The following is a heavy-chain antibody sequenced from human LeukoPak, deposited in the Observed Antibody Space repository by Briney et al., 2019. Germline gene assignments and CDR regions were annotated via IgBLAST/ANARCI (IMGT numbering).Heavy chain of an antibody. D-gene: IGHD6-19*01. CDR1: GGSISSYY. CDR3: VRAVAATRIDY. Sequence: SETLSLTCTVSGGSISSYYWSWIRQPPGKGLEWIGYIYYSGSTNYNPSLKSRVTISVDTSKNQFSLKVSSVTAADTAVYYCVRAVAATRIDYWGQGTLVTVSS. V-gene: IGHV4-59*01. CDR2: IYYSGST. J-gene: IGHJ4*02.